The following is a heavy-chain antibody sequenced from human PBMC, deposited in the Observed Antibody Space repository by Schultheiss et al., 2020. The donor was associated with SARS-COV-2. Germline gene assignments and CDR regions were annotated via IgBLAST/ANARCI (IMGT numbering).Heavy chain of an antibody. D-gene: IGHD2-2*02. CDR2: IYHSGST. Sequence: SETLSLTCTVSGGSISSSSYYWGWIRQPPGKGLEWIGEIYHSGSTNYNPSLKSRVTISVDTSKNQFSLKLSSVTAADTAVYYCARVRSYCSSTSCYKYKKNERLFDPWGQGTLVTVSS. CDR1: GGSISSSSYY. CDR3: ARVRSYCSSTSCYKYKKNERLFDP. V-gene: IGHV4-39*07. J-gene: IGHJ5*02.